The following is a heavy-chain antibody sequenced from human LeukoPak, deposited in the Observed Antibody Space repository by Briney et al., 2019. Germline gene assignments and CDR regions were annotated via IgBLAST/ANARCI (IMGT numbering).Heavy chain of an antibody. CDR2: IWSDGTNK. CDR3: ARDQSYSSGWYSGYWFDP. CDR1: GFTFSAYD. V-gene: IGHV3-33*01. Sequence: GGSLRLSCAASGFTFSAYDMHWVRQAPGKGLEWVAVIWSDGTNKYYADSVKGRFTISRDNSKDTLHVQMSSLRAEDTAVYYCARDQSYSSGWYSGYWFDPWGQGTLVTVSS. D-gene: IGHD6-19*01. J-gene: IGHJ5*02.